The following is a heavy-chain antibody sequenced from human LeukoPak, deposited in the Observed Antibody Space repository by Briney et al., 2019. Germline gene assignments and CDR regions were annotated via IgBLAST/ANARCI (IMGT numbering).Heavy chain of an antibody. CDR3: ARDWPTVITDY. CDR1: VYTFTTHG. CDR2: ISTSKGDT. Sequence: ASVKVSCKTSVYTFTTHGISWGRHAPGQGLGWKGWISTSKGDTNYAQKFRGRLTMTTDRSTSTAYMELRSLSSDDTAVYYCARDWPTVITDYWGQGTLVTVSS. V-gene: IGHV1-18*01. D-gene: IGHD4-11*01. J-gene: IGHJ4*02.